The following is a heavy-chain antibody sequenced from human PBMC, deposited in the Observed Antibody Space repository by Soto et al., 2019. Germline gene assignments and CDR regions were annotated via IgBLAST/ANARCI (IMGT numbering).Heavy chain of an antibody. Sequence: SVKVSCKASGFTFTSSAVQWVRQASGQRLEWIGWIVVGSGNTNYARKFRGRVTITADESTGTAYMELSSLRSDDTAVYYCAGASDSTWYNWLDPWGQGTLVTVSS. J-gene: IGHJ5*02. D-gene: IGHD5-18*01. CDR3: AGASDSTWYNWLDP. CDR1: GFTFTSSA. CDR2: IVVGSGNT. V-gene: IGHV1-58*01.